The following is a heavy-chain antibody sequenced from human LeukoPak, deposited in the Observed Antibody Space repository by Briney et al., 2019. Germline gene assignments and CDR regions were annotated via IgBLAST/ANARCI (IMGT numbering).Heavy chain of an antibody. Sequence: GGSLRLSCAASGFTFSSYSMNWVRQAPGKGLVWVSYISSSSSTIYYADSVKGRFTISRDNAKNSLYLQMNSLRAEDTAVYYCARDKEPRKSGYFYLDAFDIWGQGTMVTVSS. CDR2: ISSSSSTI. CDR3: ARDKEPRKSGYFYLDAFDI. J-gene: IGHJ3*02. V-gene: IGHV3-48*01. CDR1: GFTFSSYS. D-gene: IGHD3-22*01.